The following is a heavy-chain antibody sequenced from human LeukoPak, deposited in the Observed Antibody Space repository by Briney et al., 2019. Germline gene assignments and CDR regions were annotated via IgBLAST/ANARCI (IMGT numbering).Heavy chain of an antibody. Sequence: ASVKVSCKASGYTFTSYYMHWVRQAPGQGLGWMGIINPSGGSTSYAQKFQGRVTMTRDPSTSTVYMELSSLRSEDTAVYYCARSVTNDNWFDPWGQGTLVTVSS. CDR1: GYTFTSYY. CDR2: INPSGGST. CDR3: ARSVTNDNWFDP. V-gene: IGHV1-46*01. J-gene: IGHJ5*02. D-gene: IGHD4-17*01.